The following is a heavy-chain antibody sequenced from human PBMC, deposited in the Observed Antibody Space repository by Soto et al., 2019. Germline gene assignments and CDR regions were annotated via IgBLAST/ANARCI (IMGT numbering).Heavy chain of an antibody. CDR1: GFTFSSYG. Sequence: QVQLVESGGGVVQPGRSLRLSCAASGFTFSSYGMHWVRQAPGKGLEWVAVISYDGSNKYYADSVKGRFTISRDNSKNTLYLQMNSLRAEDTAVYYCAYYYGSGTNYYYYGMDVWGQGTTVTVSS. V-gene: IGHV3-30*03. J-gene: IGHJ6*02. CDR3: AYYYGSGTNYYYYGMDV. CDR2: ISYDGSNK. D-gene: IGHD3-10*01.